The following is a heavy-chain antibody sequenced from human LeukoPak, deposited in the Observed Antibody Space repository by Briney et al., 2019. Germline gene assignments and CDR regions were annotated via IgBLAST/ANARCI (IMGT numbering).Heavy chain of an antibody. D-gene: IGHD4-17*01. J-gene: IGHJ4*02. CDR2: ISGSGGST. CDR3: AKVAGMTTVTILFDY. CDR1: GFTFSSYA. Sequence: SGGSLRLSCAASGFTFSSYAMSWVRQAPGKGLEWVTAISGSGGSTYYADSVKGRFTISRDNSKNTLYLQMNSLRAEDTAVYYCAKVAGMTTVTILFDYWGQGTLVTVSS. V-gene: IGHV3-23*01.